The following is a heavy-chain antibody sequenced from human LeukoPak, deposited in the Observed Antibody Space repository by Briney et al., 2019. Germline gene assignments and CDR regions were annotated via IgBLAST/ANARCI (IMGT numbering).Heavy chain of an antibody. CDR1: GFTFSTDF. V-gene: IGHV3-74*01. CDR3: AREYCSSTSCRNYCYYGMDV. J-gene: IGHJ6*02. Sequence: GGSLRLSCVASGFTFSTDFMHWIRQAPGEGLMWVSQISGDETYTNYADSVKGRFTISRDNAKNSLYLQMNSLRAEDTAVYYCAREYCSSTSCRNYCYYGMDVWGQGTTVTVSS. D-gene: IGHD2-2*01. CDR2: ISGDETYT.